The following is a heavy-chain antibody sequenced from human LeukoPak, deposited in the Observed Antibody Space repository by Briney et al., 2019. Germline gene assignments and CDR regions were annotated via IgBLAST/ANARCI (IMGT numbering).Heavy chain of an antibody. CDR2: ISGSSTTI. Sequence: GGSLRLSCAASGFTFSSYSINWVRQAPGKGLEWVSYISGSSTTIYYADSVKGRFTISRDNAKNSLYLQMSSLRDEDTAVYYCARNPSGDYDYWGQGALVTVSS. CDR3: ARNPSGDYDY. D-gene: IGHD2-15*01. CDR1: GFTFSSYS. J-gene: IGHJ4*02. V-gene: IGHV3-48*02.